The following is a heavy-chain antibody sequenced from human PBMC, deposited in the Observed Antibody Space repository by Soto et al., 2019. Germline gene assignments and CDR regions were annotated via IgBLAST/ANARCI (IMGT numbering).Heavy chain of an antibody. D-gene: IGHD3-3*01. CDR3: AHSNYDLRVWYFDL. V-gene: IGHV2-5*02. CDR2: IYWDDDK. J-gene: IGHJ2*01. CDR1: GFSLSTSGVG. Sequence: QITLKESGPTLVKPTQTLTLTCTFSGFSLSTSGVGVGWIRQPPGKALEWLALIYWDDDKRYSPSLKSRITITKDTSKNQVVLTMTNMDPVDTATYYCAHSNYDLRVWYFDLWGRGTLVTVSS.